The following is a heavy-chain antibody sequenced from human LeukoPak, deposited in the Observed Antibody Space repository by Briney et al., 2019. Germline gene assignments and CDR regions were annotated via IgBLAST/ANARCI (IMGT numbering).Heavy chain of an antibody. CDR1: GFTLRNAW. D-gene: IGHD6-19*01. CDR3: TTEQWLVRYFDY. V-gene: IGHV3-15*01. CDR2: IKSKTDDGTT. J-gene: IGHJ4*02. Sequence: PGGSLRLSCVPSGFTLRNAWMSWVRQAPGMGLEWVGRIKSKTDDGTTDYAAPVKGRFTISRDDSKDTLYLQMNSLKTEDTAVYYCTTEQWLVRYFDYWGQGTLVTVSS.